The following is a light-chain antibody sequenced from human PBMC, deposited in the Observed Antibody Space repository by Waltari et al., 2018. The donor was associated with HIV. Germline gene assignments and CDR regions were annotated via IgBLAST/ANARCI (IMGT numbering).Light chain of an antibody. CDR1: QNIGNY. V-gene: IGKV1-39*01. CDR2: SAS. Sequence: DIQMTQSPSSLSASVGDRVTISCRASQNIGNYVNGYQQKPGEAPQFLLSSASTLQSGVPSRFSVSGSGTDFTLSISSLQPEDFATYYCQQSYITPLTFGPGTKVDVK. J-gene: IGKJ3*01. CDR3: QQSYITPLT.